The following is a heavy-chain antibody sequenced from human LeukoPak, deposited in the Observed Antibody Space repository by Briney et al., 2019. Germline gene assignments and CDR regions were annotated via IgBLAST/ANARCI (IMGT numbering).Heavy chain of an antibody. CDR2: INHSGST. J-gene: IGHJ4*02. CDR1: GGSFSGYY. CDR3: ASSDYDSSGYYYVGALVE. D-gene: IGHD3-22*01. V-gene: IGHV4-34*01. Sequence: SETLSLTCAVYGGSFSGYYWSWIRQPPGKGLEWIGEINHSGSTNYNPSLKSRVTISVDTSKNQFSLKLSSVTAADTAVYYCASSDYDSSGYYYVGALVEWGQGTLVTVSS.